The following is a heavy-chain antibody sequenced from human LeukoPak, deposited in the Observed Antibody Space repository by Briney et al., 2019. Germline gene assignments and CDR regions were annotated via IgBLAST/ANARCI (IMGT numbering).Heavy chain of an antibody. V-gene: IGHV1-46*01. CDR1: GYTFTSYY. J-gene: IGHJ4*02. CDR3: ARLGAQLVLQDY. Sequence: ASVKVSCKASGYTFTSYYMHWVRQAPGQGLEWMGIINPSGGSTSYAQKFQGRVTMTRETSTSTVYMELSSLRSEDTAVYYCARLGAQLVLQDYWGQGTLVTVSS. CDR2: INPSGGST. D-gene: IGHD6-13*01.